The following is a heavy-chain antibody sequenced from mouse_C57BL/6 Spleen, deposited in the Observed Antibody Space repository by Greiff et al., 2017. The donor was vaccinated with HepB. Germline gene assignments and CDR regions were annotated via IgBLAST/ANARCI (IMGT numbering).Heavy chain of an antibody. J-gene: IGHJ4*01. CDR1: GFTFSSYA. CDR2: ISSGGDYI. V-gene: IGHV5-9-1*02. Sequence: EVQVVESGEGLVKPGGSLKLSCAASGFTFSSYAMSWVRQTPEKRLEWVAYISSGGDYIYYADTVKGRFTISRYNARNTLYLQMSSLKSEDTAMYYCTRDYDSNLRYAMDYWGQGTSVTVSS. CDR3: TRDYDSNLRYAMDY. D-gene: IGHD1-1*01.